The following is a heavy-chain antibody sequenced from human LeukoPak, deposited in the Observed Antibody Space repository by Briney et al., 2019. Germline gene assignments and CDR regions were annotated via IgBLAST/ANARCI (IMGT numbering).Heavy chain of an antibody. Sequence: GGSLRLSCAASGFTFSSYAMHWVRQAPGQGLEYVSAISSNGGSTYYANSVKGIFTIFRDNSKNTLYLQMGSLRAEDMAVYYCARDMGYYDFWSGYPGVDYWGQGTLVTVSS. CDR1: GFTFSSYA. CDR3: ARDMGYYDFWSGYPGVDY. CDR2: ISSNGGST. J-gene: IGHJ4*02. V-gene: IGHV3-64*01. D-gene: IGHD3-3*01.